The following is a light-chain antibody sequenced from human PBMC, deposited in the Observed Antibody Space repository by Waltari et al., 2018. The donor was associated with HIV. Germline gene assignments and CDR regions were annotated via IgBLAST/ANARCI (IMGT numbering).Light chain of an antibody. CDR2: DVS. CDR3: CSYAGSYTVV. Sequence: QSALTQPRSVSGSPGQAVTISCTGTRSDVGGYNYVSWYQQHPGTAPKLMIYDVSKLPSGVPDRFSGSKSGNTASLTISGLQAEDEADYYCCSYAGSYTVVFGGGTKLTVL. J-gene: IGLJ2*01. CDR1: RSDVGGYNY. V-gene: IGLV2-11*01.